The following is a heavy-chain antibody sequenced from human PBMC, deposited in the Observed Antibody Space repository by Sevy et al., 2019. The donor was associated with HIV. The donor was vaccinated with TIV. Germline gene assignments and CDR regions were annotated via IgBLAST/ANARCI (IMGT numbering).Heavy chain of an antibody. J-gene: IGHJ4*02. V-gene: IGHV1-2*02. CDR1: GYTFTGQY. CDR2: INPNSGNT. D-gene: IGHD5-12*01. CDR3: SRDLRLRGYSPGCFDY. Sequence: ASVKVSCKASGYTFTGQYIHWVRQAPGQGLEWMGWINPNSGNTNYAQEFQGRVTMTRDTSISTAYMELSGLKSDDTAVYYCSRDLRLRGYSPGCFDYWGQGTLVTVSS.